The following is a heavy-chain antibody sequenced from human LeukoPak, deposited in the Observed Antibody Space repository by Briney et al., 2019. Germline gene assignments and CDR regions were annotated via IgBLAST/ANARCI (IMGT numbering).Heavy chain of an antibody. CDR3: ARRMTTVTTRRYNWFDP. CDR2: INHSGST. V-gene: IGHV4-34*01. D-gene: IGHD4-11*01. Sequence: SETLSLTCAVYGGSFSGYYWSWIRQPPGKGLEWIGGINHSGSTNYNPSLKSRVTISVDTSKNQFSLKLSSVTAADTAVYYCARRMTTVTTRRYNWFDPWGQGTLVTVSS. CDR1: GGSFSGYY. J-gene: IGHJ5*02.